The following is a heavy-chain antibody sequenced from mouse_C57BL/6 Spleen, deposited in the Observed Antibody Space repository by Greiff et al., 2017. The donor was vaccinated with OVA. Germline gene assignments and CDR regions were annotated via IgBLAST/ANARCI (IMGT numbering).Heavy chain of an antibody. V-gene: IGHV5-12*01. CDR1: GFTFSDYY. J-gene: IGHJ3*01. CDR3: ARHRTAQATTWFAY. CDR2: ISNGGGST. Sequence: DVQLVESGGGLVQPGGSLKLSCAASGFTFSDYYMYWVRQTPEKRLEWVAYISNGGGSTYYPDTVKGRFTISRDNAKNTLYLQMSRLKSEDTAMYYCARHRTAQATTWFAYWGQGTLVTVSA. D-gene: IGHD3-2*02.